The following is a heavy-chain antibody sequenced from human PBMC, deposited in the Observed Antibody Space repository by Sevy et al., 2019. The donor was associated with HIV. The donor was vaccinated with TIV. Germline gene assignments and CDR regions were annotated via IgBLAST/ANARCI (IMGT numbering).Heavy chain of an antibody. V-gene: IGHV3-43D*03. J-gene: IGHJ4*02. Sequence: GSLRLSCAASGFTFDDYAMHWVRQAPGKGLEWVSPVSWDGDKTYYADSLKGRFTISRDNSINTVYLQMNSLRADDTALYYCAKETLTGAATLGLDYWGRGTLVTVSS. CDR3: AKETLTGAATLGLDY. D-gene: IGHD2-15*01. CDR2: VSWDGDKT. CDR1: GFTFDDYA.